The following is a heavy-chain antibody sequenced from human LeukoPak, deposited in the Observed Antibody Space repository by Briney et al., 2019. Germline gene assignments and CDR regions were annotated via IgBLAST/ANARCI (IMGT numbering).Heavy chain of an antibody. D-gene: IGHD3-9*01. J-gene: IGHJ4*02. CDR3: ARAAYYDILTGYYHRYFDY. Sequence: GASVKVSCKASGGTFSSYAISWVRQAPGQGLEWMGRIIPILGIANYAQKFQGRVTITADKSTSTAYMELSSLRSEDTAVYYCARAAYYDILTGYYHRYFDYWGQGTLVTVSS. V-gene: IGHV1-69*04. CDR2: IIPILGIA. CDR1: GGTFSSYA.